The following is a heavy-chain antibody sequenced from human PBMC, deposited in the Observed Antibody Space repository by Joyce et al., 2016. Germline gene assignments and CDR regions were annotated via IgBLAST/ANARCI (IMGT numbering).Heavy chain of an antibody. CDR1: GGSIRSASYY. V-gene: IGHV4-31*03. D-gene: IGHD1-26*01. CDR3: ARDRGGSFLDY. Sequence: QVQLQESGPGLVKPSQTLSLTCTVSGGSIRSASYYWSWIRQHPGKGLEWIGYIFYTGSTDYNPSLKSRVNMSIDTANKQFSLKLTSMTAADAAVYYCARDRGGSFLDYWGQGTLVTVSS. J-gene: IGHJ4*02. CDR2: IFYTGST.